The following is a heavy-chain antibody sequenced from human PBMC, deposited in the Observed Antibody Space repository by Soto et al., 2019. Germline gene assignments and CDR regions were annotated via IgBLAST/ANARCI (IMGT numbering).Heavy chain of an antibody. V-gene: IGHV1-2*04. D-gene: IGHD6-25*01. CDR3: ASTSPLVAAADYYYYGMDV. CDR2: INPNSGGT. J-gene: IGHJ6*02. Sequence: ASVKVSCKASGYTFTGYYMHWVRQAPGQGLEWMGWINPNSGGTNYAQKFQGWVTMTRDTSISTAYMELSRLRSEDTAVYYCASTSPLVAAADYYYYGMDVWGQGTTVTVSS. CDR1: GYTFTGYY.